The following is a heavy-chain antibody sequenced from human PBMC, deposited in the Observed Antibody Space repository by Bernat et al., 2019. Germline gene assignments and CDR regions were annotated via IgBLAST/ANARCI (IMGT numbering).Heavy chain of an antibody. D-gene: IGHD5-24*01. J-gene: IGHJ4*02. V-gene: IGHV4-30-4*01. Sequence: QVHLQESGPGLVRPSQTLSLTCAVFGDSISSGDHYWSWIRQPPGKGLEWIGFIYYSGSTYYNPSLKSRVVISVDTSKTQLSLILTSVTAADTAVYYCAREEEMAMGYWGQGILVTVSS. CDR1: GDSISSGDHY. CDR2: IYYSGST. CDR3: AREEEMAMGY.